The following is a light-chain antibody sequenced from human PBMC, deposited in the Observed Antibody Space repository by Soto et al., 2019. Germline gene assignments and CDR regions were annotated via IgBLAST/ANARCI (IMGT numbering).Light chain of an antibody. V-gene: IGKV1-5*03. CDR3: QHYKSYPWT. Sequence: DIQMTQSPSTMSASVGDRVTITCRASQSIDSWLAWYQQKPGKAPKFLMYKASNLESGVPLRFSGSGSETEFTLTISSLQPEDFAIYYCQHYKSYPWTFGQGTKVELK. CDR2: KAS. CDR1: QSIDSW. J-gene: IGKJ1*01.